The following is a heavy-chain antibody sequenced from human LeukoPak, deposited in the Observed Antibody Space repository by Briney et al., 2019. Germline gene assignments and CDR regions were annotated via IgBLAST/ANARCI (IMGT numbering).Heavy chain of an antibody. CDR2: INPNSGGT. V-gene: IGHV1-2*02. CDR3: ARDHPIMVRGGNWFDP. J-gene: IGHJ5*02. Sequence: ASVKVSCKASGYTFTSYYTHWVRQAPGQGLEWMGIINPNSGGTNYAQKFQGRVTMTRDTSISTAYMELSRLRSDDTAVYYCARDHPIMVRGGNWFDPWGQGTLVTVSS. D-gene: IGHD3-10*01. CDR1: GYTFTSYY.